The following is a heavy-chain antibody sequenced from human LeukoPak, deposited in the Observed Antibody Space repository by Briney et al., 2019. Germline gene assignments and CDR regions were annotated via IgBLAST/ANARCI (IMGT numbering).Heavy chain of an antibody. V-gene: IGHV4-34*01. CDR2: INHSGST. J-gene: IGHJ4*02. D-gene: IGHD3-22*01. Sequence: SETLSLTCAVYGGSFSGYYWSWIRQPPGKGLEWIGEINHSGSTNYNPSLKSRVTISVDTSKNQFSLKLSSVTAADTAVYYCARDPPAPYSGYYYWLFDYWGQGTLVTVSS. CDR3: ARDPPAPYSGYYYWLFDY. CDR1: GGSFSGYY.